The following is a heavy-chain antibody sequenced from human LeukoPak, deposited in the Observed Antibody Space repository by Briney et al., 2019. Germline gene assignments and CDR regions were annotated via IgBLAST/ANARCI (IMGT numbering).Heavy chain of an antibody. V-gene: IGHV3-30*19. J-gene: IGHJ6*03. CDR3: ARSYCSSTSCYADHSYYYIDV. CDR1: GFTFSSYD. Sequence: GGSLRLSCAASGFTFSSYDMYWVRQAPGKGLEWVAIISYDGRNKFYADSVKGRFTISRDDSQNTLYLQMNSLRPEDAAVYYCARSYCSSTSCYADHSYYYIDVWGKGTTVTVSS. D-gene: IGHD2-2*01. CDR2: ISYDGRNK.